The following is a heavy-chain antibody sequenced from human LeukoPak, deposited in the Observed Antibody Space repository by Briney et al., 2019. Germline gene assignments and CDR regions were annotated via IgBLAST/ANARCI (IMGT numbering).Heavy chain of an antibody. Sequence: ASVKVSCKTSGYSFTNYYIHWVRQAPGEGLEWMGIINPGGGSTSYPRKFQGRVTMTRDTSTSTAYMELSRLRSDDTAVYYCAGMVSSGWYVIEDYWGQGTLVTVSS. CDR3: AGMVSSGWYVIEDY. CDR2: INPGGGST. CDR1: GYSFTNYY. J-gene: IGHJ4*02. V-gene: IGHV1-46*01. D-gene: IGHD6-19*01.